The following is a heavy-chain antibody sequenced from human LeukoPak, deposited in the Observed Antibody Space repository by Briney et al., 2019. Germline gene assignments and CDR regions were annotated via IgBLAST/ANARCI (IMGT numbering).Heavy chain of an antibody. J-gene: IGHJ4*02. V-gene: IGHV4-59*08. CDR2: IYYSGST. CDR3: ARAGIAAAGTDFDY. Sequence: PSETLSLTCTVSGGSISSYYWSWIGQPPGKGLDWIGYIYYSGSTNYIPSLKSRVTISVDTSKNQFSLKLSSVTAADTAVYYCARAGIAAAGTDFDYWGQGTLVTVSS. D-gene: IGHD6-13*01. CDR1: GGSISSYY.